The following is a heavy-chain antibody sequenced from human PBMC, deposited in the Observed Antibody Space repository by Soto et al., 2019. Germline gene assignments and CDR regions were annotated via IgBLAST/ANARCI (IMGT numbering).Heavy chain of an antibody. D-gene: IGHD3-10*01. Sequence: QVQLVESGGGLVKPGGSLRLSCAASGFTFSDYYMAWIRQAPWKGLEYVSSISRDGDRIYYEDYVQGRFTISRDNAKNSLSLQMNSLRAEDTAVYYCARPNGESSPYYHGMDVWGQGTTVTVSS. V-gene: IGHV3-11*01. J-gene: IGHJ6*02. CDR1: GFTFSDYY. CDR3: ARPNGESSPYYHGMDV. CDR2: ISRDGDRI.